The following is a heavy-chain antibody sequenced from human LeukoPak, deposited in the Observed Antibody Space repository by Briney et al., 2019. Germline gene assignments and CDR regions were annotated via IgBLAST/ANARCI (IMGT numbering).Heavy chain of an antibody. CDR2: VDPEDGET. V-gene: IGHV1-69-2*01. CDR1: GYTFTDYY. D-gene: IGHD1-26*01. CDR3: ATVPDSGSDSEGAY. Sequence: ASVKVSCKVSGYTFTDYYMHWVQQAPGKGLEWMGLVDPEDGETIYAEKFQGRVTITADTSTDTAYMELSSLRSEDTAVYYCATVPDSGSDSEGAYWGQGTLVTVSS. J-gene: IGHJ4*02.